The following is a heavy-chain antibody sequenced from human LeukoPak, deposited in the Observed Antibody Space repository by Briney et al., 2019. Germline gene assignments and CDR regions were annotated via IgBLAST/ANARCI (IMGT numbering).Heavy chain of an antibody. D-gene: IGHD2-8*02. Sequence: TSETLSLTCTVSGGSISSYYWSWIRQPPGKGLEWIGYIYYSGSTNYNPSLKSRVTISEDTSKNQFSLKLSSVTAADTAVYYCAILDYYYYMDVWGKGTTVTVSS. CDR2: IYYSGST. CDR1: GGSISSYY. J-gene: IGHJ6*03. CDR3: AILDYYYYMDV. V-gene: IGHV4-59*01.